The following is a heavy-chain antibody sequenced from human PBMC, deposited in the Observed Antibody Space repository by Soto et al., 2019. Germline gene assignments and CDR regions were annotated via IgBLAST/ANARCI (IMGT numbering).Heavy chain of an antibody. Sequence: GESLKISCKGSGYSFTTYWIGWVRQMPGKGLEWMGIIYPGDSDTRYSPSFQGQVTISADKSISTAYLQWSSLKASDTAIFYCARHVGREVAGSLDWFDPWGQGTLVTVSS. CDR1: GYSFTTYW. J-gene: IGHJ5*02. CDR2: IYPGDSDT. V-gene: IGHV5-51*01. D-gene: IGHD6-19*01. CDR3: ARHVGREVAGSLDWFDP.